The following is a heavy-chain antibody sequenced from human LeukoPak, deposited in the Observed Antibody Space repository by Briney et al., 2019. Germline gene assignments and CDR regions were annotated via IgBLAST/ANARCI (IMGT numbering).Heavy chain of an antibody. V-gene: IGHV1-8*01. CDR3: VRDGEGVAISVNYWFDP. CDR1: GYTFTSYD. CDR2: MNPNSGNT. Sequence: ASVKVSCKASGYTFTSYDINWVRQATGQGLEWMGWMNPNSGNTGYAQKFQGRVTMTRNTSISTAYMEPSSLRSEDTAVYYCVRDGEGVAISVNYWFDPWGQGTLVTVSS. D-gene: IGHD3-10*01. J-gene: IGHJ5*02.